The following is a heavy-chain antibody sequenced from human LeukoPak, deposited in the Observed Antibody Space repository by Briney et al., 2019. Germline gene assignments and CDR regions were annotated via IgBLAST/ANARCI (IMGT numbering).Heavy chain of an antibody. CDR1: GGSFSGHY. CDR2: IYHSGGT. V-gene: IGHV4-34*01. Sequence: SETLSLTCAVFGGSFSGHYWTWIRQPPGEGVEWVGEIYHSGGTKYNPSLKSRVTISVDASKNQFSLKLSSLTAADTAVYYCARPTSWVNYFDPWGQGTLVTVSS. CDR3: ARPTSWVNYFDP. D-gene: IGHD1-7*01. J-gene: IGHJ5*02.